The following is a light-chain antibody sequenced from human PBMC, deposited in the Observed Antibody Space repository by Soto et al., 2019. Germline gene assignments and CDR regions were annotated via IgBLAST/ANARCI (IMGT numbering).Light chain of an antibody. J-gene: IGLJ2*01. CDR1: SSDVGGYNY. CDR3: SSYTSSTHVV. Sequence: QSALTQPASVSGSPGQSITISCTGTSSDVGGYNYVSWYQQHPDKAPKLMIFDVSSRPSGVSNRFSGSKSGSTASLTISGLQADDEADYYCSSYTSSTHVVFGGGTQLTVL. V-gene: IGLV2-14*03. CDR2: DVS.